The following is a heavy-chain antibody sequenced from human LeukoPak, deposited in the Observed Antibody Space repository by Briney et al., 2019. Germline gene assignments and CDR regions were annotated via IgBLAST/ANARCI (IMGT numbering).Heavy chain of an antibody. V-gene: IGHV4-34*01. CDR1: GGSFSGYY. D-gene: IGHD1-26*01. CDR3: ARGLGSYYVDY. Sequence: PSETLSLTCAVYGGSFSGYYWSWIRQPPGKGLEWIGEINHSGSTNHNPSLKSRVTISVDTSKNQFSLKLSSVTAADTAVYYCARGLGSYYVDYWGQGTLVTVSS. CDR2: INHSGST. J-gene: IGHJ4*02.